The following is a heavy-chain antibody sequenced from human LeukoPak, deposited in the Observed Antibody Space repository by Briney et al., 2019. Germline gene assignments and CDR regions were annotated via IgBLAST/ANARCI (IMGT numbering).Heavy chain of an antibody. CDR3: AKDYRGVGRERGHYYDSSGYLTH. CDR1: GFTFSSYA. CDR2: ISYDGSNK. V-gene: IGHV3-30*04. J-gene: IGHJ4*02. Sequence: GGSLRLSCAASGFTFSSYAMHWVRQAPGKGLEWVAVISYDGSNKYYADSVKGRFTISRDNSKNTLYLQMNSLRAEDTAVYYCAKDYRGVGRERGHYYDSSGYLTHWGQGTLVTASS. D-gene: IGHD3-22*01.